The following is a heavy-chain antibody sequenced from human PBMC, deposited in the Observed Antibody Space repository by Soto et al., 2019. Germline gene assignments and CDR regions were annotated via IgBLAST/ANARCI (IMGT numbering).Heavy chain of an antibody. CDR1: GGSFSGYY. J-gene: IGHJ4*02. CDR2: INHSGST. Sequence: SETLSLTCAVYGGSFSGYYWSWIRQPPGKGLEWIGEINHSGSTNYNPSLKSRVTISVDTSKNQFSLKLSSVTAADTAVYYCARSYDSSGYFPWYFDYWGQGTLVTVSS. D-gene: IGHD3-22*01. CDR3: ARSYDSSGYFPWYFDY. V-gene: IGHV4-34*01.